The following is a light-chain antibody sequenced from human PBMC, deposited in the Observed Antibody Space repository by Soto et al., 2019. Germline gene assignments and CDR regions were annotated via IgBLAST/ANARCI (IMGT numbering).Light chain of an antibody. CDR3: QHYNNWPFT. CDR1: QSISSDH. J-gene: IGKJ5*01. CDR2: GAS. V-gene: IGKV3-20*01. Sequence: EIVLTQSPGILSLSPGERATLACRASQSISSDHLAWYQQRPGQSPRLLIYGASSRTTGVPDRFSGSGSGTEFTLTISSLQSEDFAVYYCQHYNNWPFTFGQGTRLEIK.